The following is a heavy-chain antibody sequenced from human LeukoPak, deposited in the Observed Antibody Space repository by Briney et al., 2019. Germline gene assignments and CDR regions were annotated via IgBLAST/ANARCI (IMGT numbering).Heavy chain of an antibody. D-gene: IGHD3-10*01. Sequence: GGSLRLSCAASGFTFSSYGMHWVRQAPGKGLEWVAVISYDGSNKYYADSVKGRFTISRDNSKNTLYLQMNSLRAEDTAVYYCARDQEVRGVIPIYWGQGTLVTVSS. CDR3: ARDQEVRGVIPIY. CDR2: ISYDGSNK. CDR1: GFTFSSYG. J-gene: IGHJ4*02. V-gene: IGHV3-30*03.